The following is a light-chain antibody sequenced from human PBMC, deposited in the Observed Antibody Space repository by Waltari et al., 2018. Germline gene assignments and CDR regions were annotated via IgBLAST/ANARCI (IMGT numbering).Light chain of an antibody. CDR2: GAS. Sequence: VLTQSPGTLSLSPGESATLPCRASQSLTKRYLAWYPPKPGQAPRLVIYGASSRAAGIPDRFSGSGSGTDFTLTISRLEPEDFAVYYCQQYGSSIMYTFGQGTKLEIK. V-gene: IGKV3-20*01. CDR1: QSLTKRY. CDR3: QQYGSSIMYT. J-gene: IGKJ2*01.